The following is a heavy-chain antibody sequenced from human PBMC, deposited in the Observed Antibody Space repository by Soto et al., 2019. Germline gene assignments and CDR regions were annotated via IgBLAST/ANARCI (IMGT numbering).Heavy chain of an antibody. Sequence: PSETLSLTCTVSGASVSSASYYWSWLRQPPGRGLEWIGSVYFSGSTSYIPSLKSRVTVSVDTSKNQFSLSLASVTASDSAFYCCARIDGDYGHNWFDPWGQGTLVT. D-gene: IGHD4-17*01. V-gene: IGHV4-61*01. J-gene: IGHJ5*02. CDR1: GASVSSASYY. CDR3: ARIDGDYGHNWFDP. CDR2: VYFSGST.